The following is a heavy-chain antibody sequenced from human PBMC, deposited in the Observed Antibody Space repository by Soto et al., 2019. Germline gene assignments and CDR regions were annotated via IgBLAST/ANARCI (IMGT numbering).Heavy chain of an antibody. V-gene: IGHV1-69*13. CDR3: ASNADWADWLLYNYYYYGMGV. J-gene: IGHJ6*02. CDR2: IIPIFGTA. D-gene: IGHD3-9*01. Sequence: SVKVSCKASGGTFSSYAISWVRQAPGQGLEWMGGIIPIFGTANYAQKFQGRVTITADESTSTAYMELSSLRSEDTAVYYCASNADWADWLLYNYYYYGMGVWGQGTTVTVSS. CDR1: GGTFSSYA.